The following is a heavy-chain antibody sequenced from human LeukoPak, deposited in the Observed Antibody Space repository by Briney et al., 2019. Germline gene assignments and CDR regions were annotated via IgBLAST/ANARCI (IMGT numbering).Heavy chain of an antibody. V-gene: IGHV3-72*01. Sequence: GGSLRLSCAASGFSFSDYLMDWVRQTPGKGLEWVGRSRSKARSYSTEYAASVKGRFTISRDDSKNVLYLQMNSLKIEDTAVYYCAGDGSNWVPIDYWGQGTLVTVSS. CDR1: GFSFSDYL. CDR2: SRSKARSYST. CDR3: AGDGSNWVPIDY. J-gene: IGHJ4*02. D-gene: IGHD7-27*01.